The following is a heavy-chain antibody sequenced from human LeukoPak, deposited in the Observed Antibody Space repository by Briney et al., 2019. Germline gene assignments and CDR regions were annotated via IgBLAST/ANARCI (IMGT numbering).Heavy chain of an antibody. CDR3: AQTTVTYDLGGY. V-gene: IGHV1-46*01. CDR1: GYTFTSYY. J-gene: IGHJ4*02. Sequence: ASVKVSCKASGYTFTSYYMHWVRQAPGQGLEWMGIINPSGGSTSYAQKFQGRVTMTRDTSTSTVYMELSSLRSEDTAVYYCAQTTVTYDLGGYWGQGTLVTVSS. CDR2: INPSGGST. D-gene: IGHD4-17*01.